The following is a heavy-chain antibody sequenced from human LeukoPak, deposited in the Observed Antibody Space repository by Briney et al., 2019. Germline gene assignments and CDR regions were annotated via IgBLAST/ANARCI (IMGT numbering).Heavy chain of an antibody. CDR1: GFTFSSYS. V-gene: IGHV3-21*01. D-gene: IGHD3-10*01. J-gene: IGHJ6*02. CDR2: ISSSSSYI. CDR3: ARDQDGFDYGMDV. Sequence: GGSLRLSCAASGFTFSSYSVNWVRQAPGKGLEWVSSISSSSSYIYYADSVKGRFTISRDNAKNSLYLQMNSLRAEDTAVYYCARDQDGFDYGMDVWGQGTTVTVSS.